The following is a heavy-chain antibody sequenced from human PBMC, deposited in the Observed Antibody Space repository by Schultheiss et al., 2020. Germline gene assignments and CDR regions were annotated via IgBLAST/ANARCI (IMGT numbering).Heavy chain of an antibody. CDR1: GGSISSYY. CDR2: IYYSGST. D-gene: IGHD3-3*01. CDR3: ARGITIFGVVQAPDY. V-gene: IGHV4-59*08. J-gene: IGHJ4*02. Sequence: SETLSLTCTVSGGSISSYYWSWIRQPPGKGLEWIGYIYYSGSTYYNPSLKSRVTISVDTSKNQFSLKLSSVTAADTAVYYCARGITIFGVVQAPDYWGQGTLVTVSS.